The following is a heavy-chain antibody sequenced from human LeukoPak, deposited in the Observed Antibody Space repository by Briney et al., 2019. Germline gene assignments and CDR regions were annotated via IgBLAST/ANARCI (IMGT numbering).Heavy chain of an antibody. D-gene: IGHD6-13*01. CDR3: ARAPTSEQQLHFDY. V-gene: IGHV3-7*01. J-gene: IGHJ4*02. CDR2: IKQDGSEK. Sequence: GGSLRLSCAASTFAFSRYWMSWVRQAPGKGLEWVANIKQDGSEKYYVDSVKGRLTISRDNAKNSLYLQMNSLRAEDTAVYYCARAPTSEQQLHFDYWGQGTLVTVSS. CDR1: TFAFSRYW.